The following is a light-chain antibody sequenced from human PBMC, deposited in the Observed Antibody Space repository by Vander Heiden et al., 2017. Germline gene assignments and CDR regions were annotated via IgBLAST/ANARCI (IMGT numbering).Light chain of an antibody. J-gene: IGKJ3*01. CDR1: QSLLNSNGYNY. Sequence: VMPSSPLSLPVTPGEPASISCRSSQSLLNSNGYNYLDWYLQKPGQSPQLLIYLGSNRASGVPDRFSGSGSGTDFTLKISRVEAEDVGVYYCMEALQVTFGPGTKVDIK. CDR3: MEALQVT. CDR2: LGS. V-gene: IGKV2-28*01.